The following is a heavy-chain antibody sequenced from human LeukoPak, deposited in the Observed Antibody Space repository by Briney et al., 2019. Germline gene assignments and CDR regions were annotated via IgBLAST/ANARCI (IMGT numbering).Heavy chain of an antibody. CDR2: IIPIFGTA. V-gene: IGHV1-69*06. D-gene: IGHD1-26*01. J-gene: IGHJ4*02. CDR1: GGTFSSYA. Sequence: EASVKVSCKASGGTFSSYAISWVRQAPGQGLEWMGGIIPIFGTANYAQKFQGRVTITADKSTSTAYMELSSLRSEDTAVYYCARDSGVGATADYWGQGTLVTVSS. CDR3: ARDSGVGATADY.